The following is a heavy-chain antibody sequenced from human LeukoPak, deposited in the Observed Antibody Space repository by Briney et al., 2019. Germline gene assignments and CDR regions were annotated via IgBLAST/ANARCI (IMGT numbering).Heavy chain of an antibody. V-gene: IGHV1-18*01. Sequence: ASVKVSCKASGYTFASYAFSWVRQAPGQGLEWMGWINTYNGNTDYARNLQGRVTMTTETSTSTAYMELRSLRSDDTAVYFCARHSSHAHFDYWGQGTLVTVPS. CDR1: GYTFASYA. J-gene: IGHJ4*02. CDR2: INTYNGNT. CDR3: ARHSSHAHFDY. D-gene: IGHD3-22*01.